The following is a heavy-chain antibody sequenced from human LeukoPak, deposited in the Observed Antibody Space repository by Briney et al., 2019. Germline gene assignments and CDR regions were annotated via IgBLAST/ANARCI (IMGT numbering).Heavy chain of an antibody. V-gene: IGHV4-39*01. CDR3: ARRRVIAVAGSYFDY. Sequence: SETLSLTCTVSGGSISSSVGYYWGWIRQPPGKGLEYIGSIYYSGSIYYNPSLRSRVTISVDTSKNQFSLKLSSVTAADTAVYYCARRRVIAVAGSYFDYWGQGTLVTVSS. D-gene: IGHD6-19*01. J-gene: IGHJ4*02. CDR1: GGSISSSVGYY. CDR2: IYYSGSI.